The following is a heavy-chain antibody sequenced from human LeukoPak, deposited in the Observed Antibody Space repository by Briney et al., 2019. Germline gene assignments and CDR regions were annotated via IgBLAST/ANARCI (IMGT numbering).Heavy chain of an antibody. J-gene: IGHJ4*02. CDR1: GYTFTSYG. D-gene: IGHD3-10*01. V-gene: IGHV1-18*01. Sequence: ASVKVSCKAFGYTFTSYGISWVRQAPGQGLEWMGWISAYNGNTNYAQKLQGRVTMTTDTSTSTAYMELRSLRSDDTAVYYCARVLLWFGESPAYFDYWGQGTLVTVSS. CDR3: ARVLLWFGESPAYFDY. CDR2: ISAYNGNT.